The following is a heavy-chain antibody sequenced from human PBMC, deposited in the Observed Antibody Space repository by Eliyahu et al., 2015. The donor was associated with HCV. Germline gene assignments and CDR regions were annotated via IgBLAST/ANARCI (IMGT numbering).Heavy chain of an antibody. CDR2: INPNSGGT. CDR1: GYTFTGYY. J-gene: IGHJ6*02. V-gene: IGHV1-2*02. Sequence: QVQLVQSGAEVKKPGASVKVSCKASGYTFTGYYMHWVXQAPGQGLEWMGWINPNSGGTNYAQKFQGRVTMTRDTSISTAYMELSRLRSDDTAVYYCARDKFRVFPGSGCSSTSCYRIYGMDVWGQGTTVTVSS. D-gene: IGHD2-2*02. CDR3: ARDKFRVFPGSGCSSTSCYRIYGMDV.